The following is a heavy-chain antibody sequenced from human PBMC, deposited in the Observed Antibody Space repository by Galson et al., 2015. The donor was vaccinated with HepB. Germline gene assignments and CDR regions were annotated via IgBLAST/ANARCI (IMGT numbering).Heavy chain of an antibody. D-gene: IGHD1-1*01. CDR1: GFTFSSYG. V-gene: IGHV3-30*18. J-gene: IGHJ4*02. CDR2: ISYDGSNK. Sequence: SLRLSCAASGFTFSSYGMHWVRQAPGEGLEWVTVISYDGSNKYYADSVKGRFTISRDISKNTLYLQMNSLRAEDTAVYYCAKATFTRNGGFDYWGQGTLVTVSS. CDR3: AKATFTRNGGFDY.